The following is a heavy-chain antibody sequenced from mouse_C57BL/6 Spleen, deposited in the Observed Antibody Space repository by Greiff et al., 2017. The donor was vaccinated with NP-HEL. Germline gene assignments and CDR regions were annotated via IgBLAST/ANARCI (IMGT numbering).Heavy chain of an antibody. D-gene: IGHD2-3*01. CDR3: ARRGYLYYFDY. CDR1: GYTFTSYT. V-gene: IGHV1-4*01. CDR2: INPSSGYT. Sequence: QVQLKESGAELARPGASVKMSCKASGYTFTSYTMHWVKQRPGQGLEWIGYINPSSGYTKYNQKFKDKATLTADKSSSTAYMQLSSLTSEDSAVYYCARRGYLYYFDYWGQGTTLTVSS. J-gene: IGHJ2*01.